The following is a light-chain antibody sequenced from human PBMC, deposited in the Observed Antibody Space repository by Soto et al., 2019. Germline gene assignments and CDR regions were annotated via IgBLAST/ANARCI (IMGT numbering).Light chain of an antibody. CDR3: QQYDNWPPTT. CDR1: QSVSSN. V-gene: IGKV3-15*01. CDR2: TSA. J-gene: IGKJ5*01. Sequence: EVVMTQSPATLPASLVDRATLSFRASQSVSSNVAWYQQKPGLAPRLLIHTSATRATGIPARFSGRGSGTFFTLTISGLQSEDFATYYCQQYDNWPPTTFGQGTRLEIK.